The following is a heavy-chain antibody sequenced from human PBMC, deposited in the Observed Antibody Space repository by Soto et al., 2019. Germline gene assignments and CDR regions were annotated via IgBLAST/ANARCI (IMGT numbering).Heavy chain of an antibody. D-gene: IGHD6-6*01. J-gene: IGHJ4*02. Sequence: SETLSLTCTVSGASVSGDYWSWIRQPPGKGLECIGYISNNGDTNYSPSLKSRVTMSLDTSRNQFSLKLTSVTAADTAVYYCARTARRFDYWGQGTLVTVPQ. CDR1: GASVSGDY. CDR2: ISNNGDT. CDR3: ARTARRFDY. V-gene: IGHV4-59*02.